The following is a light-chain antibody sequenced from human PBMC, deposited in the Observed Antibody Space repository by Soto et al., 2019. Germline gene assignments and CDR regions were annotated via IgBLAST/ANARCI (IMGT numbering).Light chain of an antibody. CDR3: ATWDGSLSVVV. CDR1: SSNVGDNF. CDR2: DNH. V-gene: IGLV1-51*01. J-gene: IGLJ3*02. Sequence: QSVLPQPPSVSAAPGQRVTISCSGNSSNVGDNFVSWYQQPPEAAPKLLLYDNHKRPSGIPDRFSGSKSGTSATLGITGLQTGDEADYYCATWDGSLSVVVFGGGTKLTVL.